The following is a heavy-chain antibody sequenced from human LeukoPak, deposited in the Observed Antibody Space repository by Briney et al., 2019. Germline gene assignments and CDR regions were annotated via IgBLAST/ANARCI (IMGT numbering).Heavy chain of an antibody. CDR1: GGSISSYY. D-gene: IGHD2-2*01. Sequence: PSETLSLTCTVSGGSISSYYWSWIRQPPGKGLEWIGEINHSGSTNYNPSLKSRVTISVDTSKNQFSLKLSSVTAADTAVYCCARGGIVVVPAAIRRNYMDVWGKGTTVTVSS. CDR3: ARGGIVVVPAAIRRNYMDV. V-gene: IGHV4-34*01. CDR2: INHSGST. J-gene: IGHJ6*03.